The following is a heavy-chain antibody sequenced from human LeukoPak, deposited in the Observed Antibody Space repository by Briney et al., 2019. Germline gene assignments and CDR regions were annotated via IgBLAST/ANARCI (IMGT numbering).Heavy chain of an antibody. CDR3: ARVGPWVNPDYYYYYMDV. J-gene: IGHJ6*03. D-gene: IGHD1-14*01. V-gene: IGHV3-73*01. CDR1: GFTFDDYG. CDR2: IRSKPNSYAT. Sequence: GGSLRLSCAASGFTFDDYGMSWVRQASGKGLEWVGRIRSKPNSYATTYGASVQGRFTISRDNAKNSLYLQMNSLRAEDTAVYYCARVGPWVNPDYYYYYMDVWGKGTTVTVSS.